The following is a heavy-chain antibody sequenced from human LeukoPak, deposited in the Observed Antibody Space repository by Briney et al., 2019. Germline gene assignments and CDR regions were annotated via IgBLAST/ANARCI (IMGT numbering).Heavy chain of an antibody. CDR1: GGTFSSYA. CDR3: ARVKDYGDYFDY. CDR2: IIPIFGTA. Sequence: ASVKVSCKASGGTFSSYAISWVRQAPGQGLEWMGGIIPIFGTANYAQKFQGRVTITADESTSTAYMELSSLRSEDTAVYYCARVKDYGDYFDYWGQGTLVTVSS. D-gene: IGHD4-17*01. J-gene: IGHJ4*02. V-gene: IGHV1-69*13.